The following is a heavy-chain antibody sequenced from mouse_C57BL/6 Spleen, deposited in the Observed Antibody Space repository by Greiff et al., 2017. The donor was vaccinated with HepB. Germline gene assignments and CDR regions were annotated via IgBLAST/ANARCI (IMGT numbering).Heavy chain of an antibody. CDR2: ISSGGDYI. J-gene: IGHJ2*01. CDR3: TRDPPDENYFDY. V-gene: IGHV5-9-1*02. Sequence: EVQGVESGEGLVKPGGSLKLSCAASGFTFSSYAMSWVRQTPEKRLEWVAYISSGGDYIYYADTVKGRFTISRDNARNTLYLQMSSLKSEDTAMYYCTRDPPDENYFDYWGQGTTLTVSS. CDR1: GFTFSSYA.